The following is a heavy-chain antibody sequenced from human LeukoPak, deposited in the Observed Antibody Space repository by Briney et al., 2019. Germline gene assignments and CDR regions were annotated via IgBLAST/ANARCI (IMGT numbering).Heavy chain of an antibody. J-gene: IGHJ4*02. Sequence: SEALSLTCTVSGGSVTSGNYYWNWIRQPAGKGLEWIGRIYTNGGASYNPSLKSRVTISIDASKNQFSLKLSSVTAADTAVYYCAREPPGYWGQGILVTVSS. CDR2: IYTNGGA. CDR3: AREPPGY. CDR1: GGSVTSGNYY. V-gene: IGHV4-61*02.